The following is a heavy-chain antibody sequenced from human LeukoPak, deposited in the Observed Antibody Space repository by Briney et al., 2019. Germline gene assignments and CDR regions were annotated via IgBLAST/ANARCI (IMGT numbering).Heavy chain of an antibody. Sequence: ASVKVSCKASGYTFTSYGISWMRQAPGQGLEWMGWISAYNGNTNYAQKLQGRVTMTTDTSTSTAYMELRSLRSDDTAVYYCARGGLVYYYYYYMDVWGKGTTVTISS. J-gene: IGHJ6*03. V-gene: IGHV1-18*01. CDR1: GYTFTSYG. CDR2: ISAYNGNT. D-gene: IGHD6-19*01. CDR3: ARGGLVYYYYYYMDV.